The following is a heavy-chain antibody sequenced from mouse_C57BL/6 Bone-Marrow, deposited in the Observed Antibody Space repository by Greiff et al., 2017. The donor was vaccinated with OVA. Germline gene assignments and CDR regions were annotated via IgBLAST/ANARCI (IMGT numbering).Heavy chain of an antibody. CDR2: IRNTPNGSTT. J-gene: IGHJ2*01. D-gene: IGHD1-1*01. CDR1: GFTFTNYY. Sequence: EVKLQESGGGLVQPGDSLSLSCAASGFTFTNYYMSWVRQPPGKALEWLAFIRNTPNGSTTEDSSSVKGRFTISRDNSQSILYLQMNALRAEDSATYYCARYKGRVAVDYFDYWGQGTALTVSS. CDR3: ARYKGRVAVDYFDY. V-gene: IGHV7-3*01.